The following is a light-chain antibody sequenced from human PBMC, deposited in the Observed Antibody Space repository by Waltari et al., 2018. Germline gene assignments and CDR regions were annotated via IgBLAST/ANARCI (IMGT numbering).Light chain of an antibody. Sequence: QSALTQPASVSGSPGQSITISCTGTSSDVGTYNLVSWYQYHSGKGPKVMIYEGSKRPSVVSNRFSGSESGNTASLTISGLQAEDEADYYCCSYAGGTTSVLFGGGTKVTVL. CDR3: CSYAGGTTSVL. V-gene: IGLV2-23*01. CDR2: EGS. J-gene: IGLJ2*01. CDR1: SSDVGTYNL.